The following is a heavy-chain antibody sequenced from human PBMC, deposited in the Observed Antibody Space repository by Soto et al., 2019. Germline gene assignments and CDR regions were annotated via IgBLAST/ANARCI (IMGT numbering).Heavy chain of an antibody. CDR2: IKQDGSEK. V-gene: IGHV3-7*01. CDR1: GFTFSSYW. J-gene: IGHJ4*02. Sequence: EVQLVESGGGLVQPGGSLRLSCAASGFTFSSYWMSWVRQAPGKGLEWVANIKQDGSEKYYVDSVKGRFTISRDNAKNSLYLQMNSLRAGDTGVYYCARDIPEYYDILTGIGRDYFDYWGQGTLVTVSS. D-gene: IGHD3-9*01. CDR3: ARDIPEYYDILTGIGRDYFDY.